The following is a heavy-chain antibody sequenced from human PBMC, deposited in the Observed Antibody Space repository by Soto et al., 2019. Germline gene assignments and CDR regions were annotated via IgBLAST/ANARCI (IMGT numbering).Heavy chain of an antibody. Sequence: ASVKVSCKASGYTFSDYFIHWVRQAPGQGLEWMGWINPNSGGTNYAQTFQGWVTMTRDTSISTAFMELSRLTSDDTALYYCARRYGYIFDYWGQG. CDR3: ARRYGYIFDY. J-gene: IGHJ4*02. CDR2: INPNSGGT. V-gene: IGHV1-2*04. CDR1: GYTFSDYF. D-gene: IGHD1-1*01.